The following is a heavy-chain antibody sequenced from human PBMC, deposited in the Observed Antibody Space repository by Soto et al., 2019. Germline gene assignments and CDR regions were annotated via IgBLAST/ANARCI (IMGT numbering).Heavy chain of an antibody. CDR2: ISPYTGNT. D-gene: IGHD3-16*01. CDR1: GYIFVNYG. CDR3: VMVDNYVTPTPQDV. J-gene: IGHJ6*02. Sequence: QVQLVQSGDEVKKPGASVKDSCKASGYIFVNYGSAWVRQAPGQGLEWMGWISPYTGNTHSATKVQGRLTMTTDTSTSTAYMDLGSLTSDDTAVYYCVMVDNYVTPTPQDVWGQGTTVTFSS. V-gene: IGHV1-18*01.